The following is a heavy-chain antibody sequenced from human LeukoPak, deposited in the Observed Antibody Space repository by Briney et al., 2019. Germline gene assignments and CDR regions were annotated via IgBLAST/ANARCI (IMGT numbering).Heavy chain of an antibody. J-gene: IGHJ4*02. CDR1: GFTFRKYW. Sequence: GGSLRLSCAASGFTFRKYWMAWVRQAPGQGLEWVATIAANGNDKDYEDSLQGRFTISRDNARNSLSLQIDSLRAEDTAQYYCVREAFFQFDNWGQGALVTVSS. V-gene: IGHV3-7*03. CDR3: VREAFFQFDN. CDR2: IAANGNDK.